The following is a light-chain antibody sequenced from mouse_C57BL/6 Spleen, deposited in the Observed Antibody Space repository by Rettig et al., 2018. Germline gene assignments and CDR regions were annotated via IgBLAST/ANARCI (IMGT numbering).Light chain of an antibody. V-gene: IGKV12-44*01. Sequence: ITCRASENIYSYLAWYQQKQGKSPQLLVYNAKTLAEGVPSRFSGSGSGTQFSLKINSLQPEDFGSYYCQHHYGTPRTFGGGTKLEIK. J-gene: IGKJ1*01. CDR1: ENIYSY. CDR3: QHHYGTPRT. CDR2: NAK.